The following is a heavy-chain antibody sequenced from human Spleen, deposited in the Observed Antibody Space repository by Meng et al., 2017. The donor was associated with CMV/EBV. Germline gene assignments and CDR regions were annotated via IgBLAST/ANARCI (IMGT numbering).Heavy chain of an antibody. D-gene: IGHD6-13*01. CDR3: ARDFSGSSYYYGMDV. CDR2: ISSGSSYI. V-gene: IGHV3-21*01. Sequence: GESLKISCAASGFMFSNYGMNWVRQAPGKGLEWVSSISSGSSYIYYADSVKVRFTISRDNAKNSLYLQMNSLRAEDTAVYYCARDFSGSSYYYGMDVWGQGTTVTVSS. J-gene: IGHJ6*02. CDR1: GFMFSNYG.